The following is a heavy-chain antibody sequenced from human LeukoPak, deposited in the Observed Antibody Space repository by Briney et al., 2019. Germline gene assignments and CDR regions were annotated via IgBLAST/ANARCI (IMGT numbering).Heavy chain of an antibody. Sequence: GSLRLSCAASGFTFSNYAMNWVRQAPGKGLEWVSAVSGTGSSTYYADSVKGRFTTSRDNSKNTLYLQMNSLRAEDTAVYYCAKVEWKPFNFDYWGQGTLVTVSS. CDR3: AKVEWKPFNFDY. D-gene: IGHD1-1*01. J-gene: IGHJ4*02. V-gene: IGHV3-23*01. CDR2: VSGTGSST. CDR1: GFTFSNYA.